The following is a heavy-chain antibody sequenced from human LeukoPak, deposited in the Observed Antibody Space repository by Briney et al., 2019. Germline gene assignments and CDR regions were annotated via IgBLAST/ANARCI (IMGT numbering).Heavy chain of an antibody. CDR2: INHSGST. J-gene: IGHJ5*02. V-gene: IGHV4-34*01. CDR3: ARGLGSGSYFAWFDP. Sequence: RTGGSLRLSCAASGFTFSSYAMSWVRQAPGKGLEWIGEINHSGSTIYNPSLKSRVTISVDTSKNQFSLKLSSVTAADTAVYYCARGLGSGSYFAWFDPWGQGTLVTVSS. CDR1: GFTFSSYA. D-gene: IGHD3-10*01.